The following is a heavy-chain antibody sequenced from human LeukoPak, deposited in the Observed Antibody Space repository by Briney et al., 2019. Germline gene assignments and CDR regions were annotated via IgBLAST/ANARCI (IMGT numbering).Heavy chain of an antibody. Sequence: GGSLRLSCAASGFTFSSYSMNWVRQAPGKGLEWVSSISSSSSYIYYADSVKGRFTISRDNARNSLYLQMNSLRAEDTAVYYCARENYDIRRALDIWGQGTMVTVSS. CDR3: ARENYDIRRALDI. V-gene: IGHV3-21*01. CDR1: GFTFSSYS. J-gene: IGHJ3*02. CDR2: ISSSSSYI. D-gene: IGHD3-22*01.